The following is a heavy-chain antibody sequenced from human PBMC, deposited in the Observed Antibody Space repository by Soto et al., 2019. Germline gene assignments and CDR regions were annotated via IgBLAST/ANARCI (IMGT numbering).Heavy chain of an antibody. CDR1: CDSLSGYA. CDR3: ARKLEASVRHVEWFSYKWFDP. J-gene: IGHJ5*02. CDR2: ITFRGVT. D-gene: IGHD3-9*01. Sequence: SETLSLTCDVHCDSLSGYAWSWIRQPPGKGLEWIGEITFRGVTNYHPSLKSRVSMSVDTSKNRISLNMSSVTAADTALYFCARKLEASVRHVEWFSYKWFDPWGPGTLVTVSS. V-gene: IGHV4-34*01.